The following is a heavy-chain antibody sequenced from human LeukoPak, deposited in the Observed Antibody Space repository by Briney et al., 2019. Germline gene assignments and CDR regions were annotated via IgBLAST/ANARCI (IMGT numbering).Heavy chain of an antibody. V-gene: IGHV3-74*03. Sequence: GGSLRLSCAASGFTFSSYWMHWVRQAPGKGLVWVSRINSDGSSITYAESVKGRFTISRDNAKNTLFLQMNSLRVEDTAVYYCAREGRVSGYDFDCWGQGTLVTVSS. D-gene: IGHD5-12*01. CDR3: AREGRVSGYDFDC. CDR1: GFTFSSYW. CDR2: INSDGSSI. J-gene: IGHJ4*02.